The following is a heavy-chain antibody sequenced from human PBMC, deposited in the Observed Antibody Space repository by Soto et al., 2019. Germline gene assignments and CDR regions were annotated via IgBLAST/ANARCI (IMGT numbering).Heavy chain of an antibody. D-gene: IGHD3-22*01. CDR3: ARLVYDSRLNYLYFDH. Sequence: SETLSLTCDVSGVSISSGNWWSWVRQPPGKGLEWIAEVYNDGSANYHPSLESRATISVDRSKNQFSLRLSSVTAADTGKYYCARLVYDSRLNYLYFDHWGQGTLVTVPQ. V-gene: IGHV4-4*02. CDR2: VYNDGSA. J-gene: IGHJ4*02. CDR1: GVSISSGNW.